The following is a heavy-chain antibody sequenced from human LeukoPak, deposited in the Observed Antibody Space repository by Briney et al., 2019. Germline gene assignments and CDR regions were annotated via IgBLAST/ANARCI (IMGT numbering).Heavy chain of an antibody. D-gene: IGHD6-6*01. Sequence: ASVKVSCKASGYTFTGYYMHWVRQAPGQGLEWMGWINPNSGGTNYAQKFQGRVTMTRDTSISTAYMELSRLRSDDTAVYYCARDVGEYSSPKPDYWGQGTLVTVSS. V-gene: IGHV1-2*02. CDR3: ARDVGEYSSPKPDY. CDR1: GYTFTGYY. J-gene: IGHJ4*02. CDR2: INPNSGGT.